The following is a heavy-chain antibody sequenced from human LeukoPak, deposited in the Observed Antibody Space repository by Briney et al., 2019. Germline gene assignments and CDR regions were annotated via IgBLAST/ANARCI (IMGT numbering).Heavy chain of an antibody. Sequence: TVTLSSKACSYTFTSYGKSWVRHAPGQRIEWMGWISAYNGNTNYAQKLQGRVTMTTDTSTSTAYMELRSLRSDDTAVYYCARGGGYFDWLLAYYFDYWGQGTLVTVSS. CDR1: SYTFTSYG. CDR3: ARGGGYFDWLLAYYFDY. D-gene: IGHD3-9*01. J-gene: IGHJ4*02. V-gene: IGHV1-18*01. CDR2: ISAYNGNT.